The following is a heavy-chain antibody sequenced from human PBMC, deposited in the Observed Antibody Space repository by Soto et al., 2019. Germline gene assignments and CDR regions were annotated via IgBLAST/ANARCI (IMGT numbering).Heavy chain of an antibody. D-gene: IGHD3-16*01. V-gene: IGHV1-18*01. CDR1: GYTFTRYG. J-gene: IGHJ6*02. CDR3: AMVDVYVTPSPQDV. CDR2: INTYNGNT. Sequence: QVQLVQSGAEXXNPGASVXVXXXASGYTFTRYGIGWARQAPGQGLEWMGWINTYNGNTNYAQNVQGRVTLTTDTSTSTAYMELRSLRSNDTAIYYCAMVDVYVTPSPQDVWGQGTTVIVSS.